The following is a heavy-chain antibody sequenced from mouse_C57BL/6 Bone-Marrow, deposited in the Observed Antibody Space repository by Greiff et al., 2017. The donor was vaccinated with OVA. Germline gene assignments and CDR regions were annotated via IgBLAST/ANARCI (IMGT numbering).Heavy chain of an antibody. D-gene: IGHD1-1*01. CDR3: ARLVSPRVCYGSSSYYAMDY. Sequence: EVQLQQSGPVLVKPGASVKMSCKASGYTFTDYYMNWVKQSPGKSLEWIGVINPYNGGTSYNQKFKGKATLTVDKSSSTAYMELNSLTSEDSAVYYCARLVSPRVCYGSSSYYAMDYWGQGTSVTVSS. V-gene: IGHV1-19*01. CDR1: GYTFTDYY. J-gene: IGHJ4*01. CDR2: INPYNGGT.